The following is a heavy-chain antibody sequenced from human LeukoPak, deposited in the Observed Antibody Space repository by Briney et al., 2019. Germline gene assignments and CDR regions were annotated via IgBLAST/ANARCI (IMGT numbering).Heavy chain of an antibody. CDR2: ISGSGGST. CDR3: AKDAVLPHTAMAPEVNFDY. CDR1: GFTFSSYA. V-gene: IGHV3-23*01. D-gene: IGHD5-18*01. Sequence: GGSLRLSRAASGFTFSSYAMSWVRQAPGKGLEWVSAISGSGGSTYYADSVKGRFTISRDNSKNTLYLQMNSLRAEDTAVYYCAKDAVLPHTAMAPEVNFDYWGQGTLVTVSS. J-gene: IGHJ4*02.